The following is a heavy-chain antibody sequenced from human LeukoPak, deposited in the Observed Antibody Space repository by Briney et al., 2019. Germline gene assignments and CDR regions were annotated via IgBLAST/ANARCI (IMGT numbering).Heavy chain of an antibody. CDR1: GFTFNKSW. J-gene: IGHJ4*02. CDR3: AKWGSTWGFDN. D-gene: IGHD7-27*01. CDR2: INADGRAE. Sequence: GGSLRLSCAASGFTFNKSWMTWVRQTPGKGLEWVANINADGRAEYYVDSVKGRFAISRDNAKSSVFLQMNNLRAEDTAVYYCAKWGSTWGFDNWGQGTLVTVSS. V-gene: IGHV3-7*01.